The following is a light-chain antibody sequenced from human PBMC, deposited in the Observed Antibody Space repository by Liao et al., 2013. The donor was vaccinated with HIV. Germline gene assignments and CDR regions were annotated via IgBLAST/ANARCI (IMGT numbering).Light chain of an antibody. J-gene: IGLJ3*02. CDR2: QDS. CDR3: QAWDSGTGV. CDR1: RLGDKH. Sequence: SYELTQPPSVSVSPGQTASITCSGDRLGDKHACWHQQKPGQSPVLVIYQDSKRPSGIPERFSGSNSGNTATLTISGTQAMDEADYYCQAWDSGTGVFGGGTKLTVL. V-gene: IGLV3-1*01.